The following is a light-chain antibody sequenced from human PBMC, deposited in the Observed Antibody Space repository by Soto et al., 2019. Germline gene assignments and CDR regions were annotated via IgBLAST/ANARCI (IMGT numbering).Light chain of an antibody. CDR1: SSDVGAYNS. Sequence: QSALTQPPSASGAPGQSVTIYCTGTSSDVGAYNSVSWYQYYPGKAPKLIIYEVTKRPSGVPTRFSGSKSGNTASLTVSGLQPDDEADYYCSSQAVSNSFVFGTGTKLTVL. CDR3: SSQAVSNSFV. CDR2: EVT. V-gene: IGLV2-8*01. J-gene: IGLJ1*01.